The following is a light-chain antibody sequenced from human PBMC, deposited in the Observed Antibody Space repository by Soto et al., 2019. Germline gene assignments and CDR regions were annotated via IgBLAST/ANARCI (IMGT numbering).Light chain of an antibody. J-gene: IGLJ1*01. CDR1: SSDVGGYNY. CDR3: SSYTSSSIDYV. Sequence: QSALPQPASVSGSPGHSITISCTGTSSDVGGYNYVSWYQQHPGKAPKLMIYEVSNRPSGVSNRFSGSKSGNTASLTISGLQAEDEADYYCSSYTSSSIDYVFGTGTKVTVL. CDR2: EVS. V-gene: IGLV2-14*01.